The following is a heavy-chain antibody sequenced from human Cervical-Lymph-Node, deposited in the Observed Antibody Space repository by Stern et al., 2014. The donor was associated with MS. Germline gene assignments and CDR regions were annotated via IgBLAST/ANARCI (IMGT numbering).Heavy chain of an antibody. J-gene: IGHJ4*02. V-gene: IGHV3-33*01. Sequence: VQLVESGGGVVQPGRSLRLSCAASGFTFSSYGMPWVRQAPGKGLEWVEVIWYDGSNKYYADSVKGRFTISRDNSKNTLYLQMNSLRAEDTAVYYCARERYYYDSSGYYVFDYWGQGTLVTVSS. CDR2: IWYDGSNK. CDR1: GFTFSSYG. CDR3: ARERYYYDSSGYYVFDY. D-gene: IGHD3-22*01.